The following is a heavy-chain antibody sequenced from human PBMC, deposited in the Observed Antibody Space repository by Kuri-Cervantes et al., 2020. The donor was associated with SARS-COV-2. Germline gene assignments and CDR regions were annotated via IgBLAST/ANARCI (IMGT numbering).Heavy chain of an antibody. J-gene: IGHJ4*02. CDR1: GFTFSSYA. Sequence: GESLKISCAASGFTFSSYAMSWVRQAPGKGLEWVSAISGSGGSTYYADSVKGRFTISRDNAKNSLYLQMNSLRAEDTAVYYCARSKVGATTSYFDYWGQGTLVTVSS. D-gene: IGHD1-26*01. CDR2: ISGSGGST. V-gene: IGHV3-23*01. CDR3: ARSKVGATTSYFDY.